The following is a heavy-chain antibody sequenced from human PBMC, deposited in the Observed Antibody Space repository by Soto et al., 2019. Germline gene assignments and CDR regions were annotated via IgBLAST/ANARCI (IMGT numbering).Heavy chain of an antibody. Sequence: SETLSLTCTVSGGSISSGDYYWSWIRQPPGKGLEWIGYIYYSGSTYYNPSLKSRITISVDTSKNKFYLKLSSETAADTAVYYCARGSQYCSGGSCYHVWEYYYYMDVWGKGTTVTVSS. CDR1: GGSISSGDYY. D-gene: IGHD2-15*01. J-gene: IGHJ6*03. CDR3: ARGSQYCSGGSCYHVWEYYYYMDV. V-gene: IGHV4-30-4*01. CDR2: IYYSGST.